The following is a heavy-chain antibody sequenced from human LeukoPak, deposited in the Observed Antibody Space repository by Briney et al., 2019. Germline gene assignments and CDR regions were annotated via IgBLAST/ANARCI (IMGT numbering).Heavy chain of an antibody. CDR1: GGSISSSTYY. J-gene: IGHJ6*03. D-gene: IGHD5-12*01. CDR3: ASSGYDYYYYYYMDV. CDR2: ISYSGST. V-gene: IGHV4-39*07. Sequence: PSETLSLTCTVSGGSISSSTYYWGWIRQPPGKGLDWIGSISYSGSTYYNPSLKSRVTISVDTSKNQFSLKLSSVTAADTAVYYCASSGYDYYYYYYMDVWGKGTTVTVSS.